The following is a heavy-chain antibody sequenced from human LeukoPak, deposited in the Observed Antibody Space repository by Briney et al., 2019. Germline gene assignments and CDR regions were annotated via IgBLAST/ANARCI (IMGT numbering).Heavy chain of an antibody. CDR1: GYTFTGYY. V-gene: IGHV1-2*02. CDR2: INPNSGGT. J-gene: IGHJ4*02. CDR3: ARPTSGLVVPAAIEY. D-gene: IGHD2-2*01. Sequence: ASVKVSCKASGYTFTGYYMHWVRQAPGQGLEWMGWINPNSGGTNCAQKFQGRVTMTRDTSISTAYMELSRLRSDDTAVYYCARPTSGLVVPAAIEYWGQGTLVTVSS.